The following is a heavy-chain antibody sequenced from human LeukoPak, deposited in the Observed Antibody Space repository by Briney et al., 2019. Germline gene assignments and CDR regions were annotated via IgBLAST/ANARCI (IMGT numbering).Heavy chain of an antibody. V-gene: IGHV5-51*01. CDR1: GYSFTSYW. Sequence: GESLKISCKGSGYSFTSYWMGWVRQMPGKGLEWMGIMYPGDSDTRYSPSFQGQGTISADKSISTAYLQWSSLKASDTAMYYCARNPTTVTTSPDYWGQGTLVTVSS. D-gene: IGHD4-11*01. J-gene: IGHJ4*02. CDR2: MYPGDSDT. CDR3: ARNPTTVTTSPDY.